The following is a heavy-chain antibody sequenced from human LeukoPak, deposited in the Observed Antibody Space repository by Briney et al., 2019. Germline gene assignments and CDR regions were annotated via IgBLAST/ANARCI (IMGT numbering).Heavy chain of an antibody. CDR3: AKDEGALTLFRVGSDH. CDR2: IRYDGSNK. V-gene: IGHV3-30*02. J-gene: IGHJ4*01. Sequence: QSGGSLRLSCAASGFTFSRYGMHWVRQAAGKGLEWVTFIRYDGSNKYYADSVKGRFTISRDNSKNTLYLQMNSLRVEDTAMYYCAKDEGALTLFRVGSDHWGHGTLVTVSS. CDR1: GFTFSRYG. D-gene: IGHD3-3*01.